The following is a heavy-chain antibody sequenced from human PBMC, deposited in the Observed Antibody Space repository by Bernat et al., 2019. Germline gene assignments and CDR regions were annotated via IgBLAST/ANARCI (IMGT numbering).Heavy chain of an antibody. D-gene: IGHD1-26*01. CDR3: ARGSSGSYAY. Sequence: VQLVESGGGVVQPGRSLRLSCAASGYTFSSYGMHWVRQSPGRGLEWVSYISSSGYTIYYADSVKGRFTISRDNTKNSIYLQMNSLRVEDTGLYYCARGSSGSYAYWGHGTQVTVSS. V-gene: IGHV3-48*04. CDR1: GYTFSSYG. CDR2: ISSSGYTI. J-gene: IGHJ4*01.